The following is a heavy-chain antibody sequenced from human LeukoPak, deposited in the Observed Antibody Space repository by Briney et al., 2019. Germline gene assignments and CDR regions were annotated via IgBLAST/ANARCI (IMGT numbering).Heavy chain of an antibody. CDR3: AIYGSGTPSGY. CDR1: GGTFSSYA. CDR2: IIPILGIA. V-gene: IGHV1-69*04. J-gene: IGHJ4*02. D-gene: IGHD3-10*01. Sequence: VASVKVSCKASGGTFSSYAISWVRQAPGQGLEWMGRIIPILGIANYAQKFQGRVTITADKSTSTAYMELSSLRSEDTAVYYCAIYGSGTPSGYWGQGTLVTVSS.